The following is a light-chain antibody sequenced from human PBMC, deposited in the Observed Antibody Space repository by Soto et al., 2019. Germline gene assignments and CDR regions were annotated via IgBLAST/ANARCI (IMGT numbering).Light chain of an antibody. CDR3: AAWDDSLSGVV. J-gene: IGLJ3*02. Sequence: QLVLTQPPSASGTPGQRVTLSCSGGSSNIGFNAVNWYQQLPGAAPKLLMHGNSQRPSGVPERSSGSKSGTSASLAIIGLRTEDEADYYCAAWDDSLSGVVFGGGTKLTVL. CDR2: GNS. CDR1: SSNIGFNA. V-gene: IGLV1-47*02.